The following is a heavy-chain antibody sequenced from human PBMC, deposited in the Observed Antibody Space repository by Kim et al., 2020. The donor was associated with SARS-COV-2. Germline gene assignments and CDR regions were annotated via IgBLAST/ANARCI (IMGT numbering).Heavy chain of an antibody. Sequence: SETLSLTCAVYGGSFSGYYWSWIRQPPGKGLEWIGEINHSGSTNYNPSLKSRVTISVDTSKNQFSLKLSSVTAADTAVYYCARYPGYSSSWHRGDAFDIWGQGTMVTVSS. J-gene: IGHJ3*02. D-gene: IGHD6-13*01. CDR1: GGSFSGYY. CDR2: INHSGST. V-gene: IGHV4-34*01. CDR3: ARYPGYSSSWHRGDAFDI.